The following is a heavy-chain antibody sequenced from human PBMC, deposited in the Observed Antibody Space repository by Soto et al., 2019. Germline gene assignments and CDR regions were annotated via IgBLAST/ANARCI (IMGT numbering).Heavy chain of an antibody. CDR3: ARGPMTTVTTNWFDP. J-gene: IGHJ5*02. CDR1: GYTLTGYN. Sequence: QVQLVQSGAEVKKPGPSVKVSCKASGYTLTGYNMPWVRQPPGQGLDWMGWINPNSGGTNYAQKFQGRVTMTRDTSISTAYMELSRLRSDDTAVYYCARGPMTTVTTNWFDPWGQGTLVTVSS. CDR2: INPNSGGT. V-gene: IGHV1-2*02. D-gene: IGHD4-17*01.